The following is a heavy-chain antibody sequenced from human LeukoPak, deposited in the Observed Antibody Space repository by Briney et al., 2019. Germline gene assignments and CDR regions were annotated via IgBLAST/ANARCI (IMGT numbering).Heavy chain of an antibody. CDR1: GGSISGSSYY. V-gene: IGHV4-39*01. CDR2: IYYSGST. D-gene: IGHD2-2*01. CDR3: ARLTIPVVPAPIAFDI. J-gene: IGHJ3*02. Sequence: SETLSLTCTVSGGSISGSSYYWGWIRQPPGKGLEWIGSIYYSGSTYYNPSLKSRVTISVDTSKNQFSLKLSSVTAADTAVYYCARLTIPVVPAPIAFDIWGQGTMVTVSS.